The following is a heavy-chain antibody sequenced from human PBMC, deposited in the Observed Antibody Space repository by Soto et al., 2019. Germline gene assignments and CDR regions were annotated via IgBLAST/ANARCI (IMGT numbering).Heavy chain of an antibody. CDR2: IYGGGDGT. CDR1: GFTFSNYA. Sequence: EVLLLESGGGLVQPGGSLRLSCAASGFTFSNYAVNWVRQAPGKGLEWVSTIYGGGDGTHYADSVKGRFTISRDNSKNTRYLQMNSRRAEDRAVYYCAKNRGHEPPYYSDSWGQGTLVTVSS. V-gene: IGHV3-23*01. CDR3: AKNRGHEPPYYSDS. J-gene: IGHJ4*02.